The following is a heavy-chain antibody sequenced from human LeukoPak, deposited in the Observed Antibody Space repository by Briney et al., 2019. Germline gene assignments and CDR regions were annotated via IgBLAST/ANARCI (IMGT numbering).Heavy chain of an antibody. CDR1: GFTFSSYA. V-gene: IGHV3-30-3*01. J-gene: IGHJ4*02. D-gene: IGHD3-9*01. Sequence: GGSLRLSCAASGFTFSSYAMHWVRQAPGKGLERVAVISYDGSNKYYADSVKGRFTISRDNSKNTLYLQMNSLRAEDTAVYYCARGGGKVLRYFDWLLPFDYWGQGTLVTVSS. CDR3: ARGGGKVLRYFDWLLPFDY. CDR2: ISYDGSNK.